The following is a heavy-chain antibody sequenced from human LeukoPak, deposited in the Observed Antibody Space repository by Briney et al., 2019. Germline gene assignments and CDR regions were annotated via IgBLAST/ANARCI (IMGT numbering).Heavy chain of an antibody. CDR2: LYGGGTT. D-gene: IGHD6-13*01. CDR3: ARGFSSSEFDY. CDR1: GFTVSTNY. Sequence: GGSLRLSCAASGFTVSTNYMNWVRQAPGKGLEWVSVLYGGGTTYYADSVKGRFTISRDNSKNTLYLQMNSLRADDTAVYYCARGFSSSEFDYWGQGILVTVSS. V-gene: IGHV3-53*01. J-gene: IGHJ4*02.